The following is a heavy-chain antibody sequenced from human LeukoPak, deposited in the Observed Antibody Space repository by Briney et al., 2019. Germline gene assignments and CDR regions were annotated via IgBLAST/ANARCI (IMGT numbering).Heavy chain of an antibody. CDR2: IYSGGST. CDR3: ARVTTWGGYYSYYYYYYMDV. Sequence: GGSLRLSCAASGFTVSSNYMSWVRQAPGKGLEWVSVIYSGGSTYYADSVKGRFTISRDNSKNTLYLQMNSLRAEDTAVYYCARVTTWGGYYSYYYYYYMDVWGKGTTVTVSS. V-gene: IGHV3-66*02. J-gene: IGHJ6*03. D-gene: IGHD3-3*01. CDR1: GFTVSSNY.